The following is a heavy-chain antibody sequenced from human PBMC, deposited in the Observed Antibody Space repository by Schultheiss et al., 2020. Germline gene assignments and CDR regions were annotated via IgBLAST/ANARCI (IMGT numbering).Heavy chain of an antibody. CDR1: GGSISSSNW. D-gene: IGHD3-22*01. V-gene: IGHV4-4*02. Sequence: SETLSLTCAVSGGSISSSNWWSWVRQPPGKGLEWIGRIYTSGSTNYNPSLKSRVTISVDTSKNQFSLQLNSVTPEDTAVYYCARVGSDYDSSGYLGGFDYWGQGTLVTVSS. CDR2: IYTSGST. CDR3: ARVGSDYDSSGYLGGFDY. J-gene: IGHJ4*02.